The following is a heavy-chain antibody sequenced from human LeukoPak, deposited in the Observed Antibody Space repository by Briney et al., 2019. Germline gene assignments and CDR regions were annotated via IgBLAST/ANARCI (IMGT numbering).Heavy chain of an antibody. CDR3: ARTIELLWFGELSGWFDP. J-gene: IGHJ5*02. Sequence: ASVKVSCKASGYTFTSYAMHWVRQAPGQRLEWMGWINAGNGNTKYSQKFQGRVTITRDTSASTAYMELSSLRSEDTAVYYCARTIELLWFGELSGWFDPWGQGALVTVSS. D-gene: IGHD3-10*01. CDR1: GYTFTSYA. CDR2: INAGNGNT. V-gene: IGHV1-3*01.